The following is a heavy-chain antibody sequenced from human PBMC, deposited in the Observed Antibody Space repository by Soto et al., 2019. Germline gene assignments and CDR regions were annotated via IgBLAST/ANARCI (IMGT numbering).Heavy chain of an antibody. CDR3: AKAPRGPGYYYYGMDV. CDR2: ISGSGGST. D-gene: IGHD3-10*01. Sequence: GGSLRLSCAASGFTFSSYAMSWVRQAPGKGLEWVSAISGSGGSTYYADSVKGRFTISRDNSKNTLYLQMNSLRAEDTAVYYCAKAPRGPGYYYYGMDVWGQGTTVTVSS. J-gene: IGHJ6*02. CDR1: GFTFSSYA. V-gene: IGHV3-23*01.